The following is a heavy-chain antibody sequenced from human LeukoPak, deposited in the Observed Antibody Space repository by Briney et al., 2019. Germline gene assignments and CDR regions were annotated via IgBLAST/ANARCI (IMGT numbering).Heavy chain of an antibody. CDR3: AREKACSTTSCYAFDI. CDR2: IYYTGHA. J-gene: IGHJ3*02. D-gene: IGHD2-2*01. V-gene: IGHV4-31*03. Sequence: SEALSLTCTVSGASISSGGFLWHWIRQLPGMDLEWIGNIYYTGHAGYNPSLKSRVTISGDTSMNQFSLKLTSVTAADTAVYYCAREKACSTTSCYAFDIWGQGTLVTVSS. CDR1: GASISSGGFL.